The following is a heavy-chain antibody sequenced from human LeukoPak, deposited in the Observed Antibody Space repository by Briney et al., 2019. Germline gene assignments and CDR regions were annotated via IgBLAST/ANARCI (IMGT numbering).Heavy chain of an antibody. CDR3: ARDLFYDSSACPGY. CDR1: GFTFSRYG. V-gene: IGHV3-64D*09. CDR2: IVSNGDST. D-gene: IGHD3-22*01. J-gene: IGHJ4*02. Sequence: PGGSLRLSCSASGFTFSRYGMHWVRQAPGKGLEYVSAIVSNGDSTYYADSVKGRFTISRDNAKNTLYLQMSSLRPDDTAVYYCARDLFYDSSACPGYWGQGTLVTVSS.